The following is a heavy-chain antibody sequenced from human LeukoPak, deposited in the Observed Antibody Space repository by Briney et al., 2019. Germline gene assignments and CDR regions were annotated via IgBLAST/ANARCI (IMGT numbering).Heavy chain of an antibody. CDR2: ISGDGGST. Sequence: GGSLRLSCAASGFAFSNYAMNWVRQAPGKGLEWVAAISGDGGSTCYADSVKGRFTISRGNSKNTLYLQVNSLRAEDTAVYYCAKATVTRYYFDYWGQGTLVTVSS. V-gene: IGHV3-23*01. D-gene: IGHD4-17*01. CDR3: AKATVTRYYFDY. CDR1: GFAFSNYA. J-gene: IGHJ4*02.